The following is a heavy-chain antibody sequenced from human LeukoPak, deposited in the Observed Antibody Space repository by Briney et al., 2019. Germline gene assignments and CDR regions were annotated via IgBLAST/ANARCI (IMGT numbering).Heavy chain of an antibody. J-gene: IGHJ1*01. V-gene: IGHV1-8*01. CDR2: MNPNSGNT. Sequence: ASVKVSCKASGYTFTSYDINWVRQATGQGLEWMGWMNPNSGNTGYAQKFQGRVTMTRNTSISTAYMELSSLRSEDTAVYYCTRHEDNAWYEEYFQHWGQGSLVTVSS. CDR1: GYTFTSYD. CDR3: TRHEDNAWYEEYFQH. D-gene: IGHD6-13*01.